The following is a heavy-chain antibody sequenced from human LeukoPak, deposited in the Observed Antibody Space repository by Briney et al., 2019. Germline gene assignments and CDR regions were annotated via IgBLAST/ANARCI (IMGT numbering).Heavy chain of an antibody. Sequence: SETLSLTCAVYGGSFSGYYWSWIRQPPGKGLERIGEINHSGSTNYNPSLKSRVTISVDTSKNQFSLKLSSVTATDTAVYYCARGSLLRYSLGARGQYNWFDPWGQGTLVTVSS. CDR2: INHSGST. CDR1: GGSFSGYY. V-gene: IGHV4-34*01. CDR3: ARGSLLRYSLGARGQYNWFDP. J-gene: IGHJ5*02. D-gene: IGHD3-9*01.